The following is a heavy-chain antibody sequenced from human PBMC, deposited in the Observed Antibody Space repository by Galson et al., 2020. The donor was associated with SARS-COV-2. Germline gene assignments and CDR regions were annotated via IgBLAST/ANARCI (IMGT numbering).Heavy chain of an antibody. Sequence: GESLKIYCKTSGYSFTSFWIGWVRQMPGQGLEWMGIIYPGASDTRYRPSFLGQVTISADKSISTAYLQWSSLRASDTAMYYCATPGYTSGWTNFDYWGQGTLVTVSS. CDR2: IYPGASDT. CDR3: ATPGYTSGWTNFDY. D-gene: IGHD6-19*01. J-gene: IGHJ4*02. CDR1: GYSFTSFW. V-gene: IGHV5-51*01.